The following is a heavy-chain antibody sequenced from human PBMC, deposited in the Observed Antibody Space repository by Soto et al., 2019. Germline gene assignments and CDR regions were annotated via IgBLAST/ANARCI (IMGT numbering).Heavy chain of an antibody. Sequence: EVQLLDSGGGLVQPGGSLRLSCAASGFSFSAYAMSCVRQAPGKGLEWVSSISGRGDTTYYADSVKGRFTISRDNSKNALYLQMSTLRADDTAVYFCAKVPIAVAANGYGFDYWGQGTQVTVPS. CDR2: ISGRGDTT. D-gene: IGHD6-19*01. CDR3: AKVPIAVAANGYGFDY. J-gene: IGHJ4*02. CDR1: GFSFSAYA. V-gene: IGHV3-23*01.